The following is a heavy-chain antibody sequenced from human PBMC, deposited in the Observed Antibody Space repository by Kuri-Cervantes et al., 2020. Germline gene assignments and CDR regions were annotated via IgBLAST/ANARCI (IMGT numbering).Heavy chain of an antibody. CDR1: GDSISSSNW. Sequence: SETLSLTCVVSGDSISSSNWWSWVRQSPTKGLEWIGEIYHSVSNNYNPSLKSRVTISLNKSGNHFSLKLSSVTAADTAVYYCARVRGGCSSTSCYWIFGMDVWGQGTTVTVSS. CDR3: ARVRGGCSSTSCYWIFGMDV. V-gene: IGHV4-4*02. CDR2: IYHSVSN. J-gene: IGHJ6*02. D-gene: IGHD2-2*01.